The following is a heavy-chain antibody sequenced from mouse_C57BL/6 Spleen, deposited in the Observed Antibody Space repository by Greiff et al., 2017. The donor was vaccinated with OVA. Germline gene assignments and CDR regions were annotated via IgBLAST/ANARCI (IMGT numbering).Heavy chain of an antibody. CDR1: GYTFTSYW. D-gene: IGHD1-1*01. V-gene: IGHV1-55*01. CDR3: ARDSTTVVADYYAMDY. J-gene: IGHJ4*01. Sequence: QVQLQQPGAELVKPGASVKMSCKASGYTFTSYWITWVKQRPGQGLEWIGDIYPGSGSTNYNEKFKSKATLTVEPSSSTAYMQLSSLTSEDSAVYYCARDSTTVVADYYAMDYWGQGTSVTVSS. CDR2: IYPGSGST.